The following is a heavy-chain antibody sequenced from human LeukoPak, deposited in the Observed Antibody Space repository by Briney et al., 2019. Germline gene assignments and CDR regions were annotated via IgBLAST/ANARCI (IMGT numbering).Heavy chain of an antibody. Sequence: SETLSLTCAVPGYSISSGYYWGWIRQPPGKGLEWIGSIYHSGSTYYNPSLKSRVTISVDTSKNQFSLKLSSVTAADTAVYYCARRYSYGLSSFDYWGQGTLVTVSS. CDR3: ARRYSYGLSSFDY. D-gene: IGHD5-18*01. CDR1: GYSISSGYY. J-gene: IGHJ4*02. V-gene: IGHV4-38-2*01. CDR2: IYHSGST.